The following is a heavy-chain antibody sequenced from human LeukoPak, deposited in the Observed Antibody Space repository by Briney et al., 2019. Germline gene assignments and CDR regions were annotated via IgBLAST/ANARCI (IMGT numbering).Heavy chain of an antibody. CDR2: IGSRSNSK. V-gene: IGHV3-21*01. CDR1: GFTFNSYR. Sequence: GGSLRLSCTASGFTFNSYRMTWVRQAPGKGLEWVSSIGSRSNSKYYADSVKGRVTISRDNAKNSVSLQMNSLRDADTALYYCVRAGGDYPFDYWGQGTLVTVSS. D-gene: IGHD2-21*02. J-gene: IGHJ4*02. CDR3: VRAGGDYPFDY.